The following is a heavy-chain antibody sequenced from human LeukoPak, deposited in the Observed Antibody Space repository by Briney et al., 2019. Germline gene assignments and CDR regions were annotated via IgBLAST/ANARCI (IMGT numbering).Heavy chain of an antibody. CDR3: ARDYYGSGSYLDY. D-gene: IGHD3-10*01. CDR1: GYTFTGHY. CDR2: INPNSGGT. J-gene: IGHJ4*02. V-gene: IGHV1-2*02. Sequence: ASVKVSCKASGYTFTGHYMHWVRQAPGQGLEWMGWINPNSGGTNYAQKFQGRVTMTRGTSISTAYMELSRLRSDDTAVYYCARDYYGSGSYLDYWGQGTLVTVSS.